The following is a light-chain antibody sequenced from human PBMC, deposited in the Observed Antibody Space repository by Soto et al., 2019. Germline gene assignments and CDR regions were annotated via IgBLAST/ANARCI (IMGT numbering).Light chain of an antibody. CDR3: QQRTNWPLLT. Sequence: ENVLTQSPATLSLSPGERATLSCRASQSVSSSLAWYQQKPGQAPRLLIYDASNRATGIPARFSGSGSGTDFTLTIDSLESEDFAEYYCQQRTNWPLLTFGAGTRVEIK. V-gene: IGKV3-11*01. CDR2: DAS. CDR1: QSVSSS. J-gene: IGKJ4*01.